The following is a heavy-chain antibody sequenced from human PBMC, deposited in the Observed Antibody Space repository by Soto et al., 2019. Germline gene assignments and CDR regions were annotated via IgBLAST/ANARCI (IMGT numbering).Heavy chain of an antibody. V-gene: IGHV4-39*01. CDR3: ARGRCSGPGSYYNPGKGWLDP. D-gene: IGHD3-10*01. J-gene: IGHJ5*02. CDR2: IYYSGST. Sequence: PSETLSLTCTVSGDSIRSSTYYWGWIRQPPGKGLEWIGSIYYSGSTHNTPSLKSRVTMSVDTYTNQFSLKLSSVTAADTVVYYCARGRCSGPGSYYNPGKGWLDPGGKGTLVTVSS. CDR1: GDSIRSSTYY.